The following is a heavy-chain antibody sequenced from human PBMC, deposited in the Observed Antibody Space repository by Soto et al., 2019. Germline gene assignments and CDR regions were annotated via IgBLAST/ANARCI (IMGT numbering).Heavy chain of an antibody. Sequence: GGSLRLSCAASGFTFSTYAMTWVRQAPGKGLEWVSSISGSGGSTYNADSVKGRFSISRDNSKNTLYLQMNSLRAEDTAVYYCAKRGDTGATRWSFFDDRGQVPVVPVSP. D-gene: IGHD5-18*01. CDR2: ISGSGGST. J-gene: IGHJ4*02. CDR3: AKRGDTGATRWSFFDD. CDR1: GFTFSTYA. V-gene: IGHV3-23*01.